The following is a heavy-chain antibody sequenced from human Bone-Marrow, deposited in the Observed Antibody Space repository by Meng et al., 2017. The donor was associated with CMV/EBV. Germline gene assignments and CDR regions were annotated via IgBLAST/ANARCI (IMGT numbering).Heavy chain of an antibody. CDR2: IYPGDSDT. CDR3: ARQRGGYDSSGYYEY. D-gene: IGHD3-22*01. CDR1: GYTFGDYW. Sequence: GGSLRLSCKGSGYTFGDYWIGWVRQMPGKGLEWMGIIYPGDSDTRVSLSLQGQVTISADKSINTAYLQWSSLKASDTAVYYCARQRGGYDSSGYYEYWGQGTLVTVSS. J-gene: IGHJ4*02. V-gene: IGHV5-51*01.